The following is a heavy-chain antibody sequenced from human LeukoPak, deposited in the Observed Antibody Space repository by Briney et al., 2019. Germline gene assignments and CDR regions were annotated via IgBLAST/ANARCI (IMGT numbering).Heavy chain of an antibody. D-gene: IGHD3-10*01. CDR2: IPYDGSNK. Sequence: GGSLRLSCAASGFTFSSYAMHWVRQAPGKGLEWVALIPYDGSNKYYADSVKGRFTISRDNAKNSLYLQMNSLRAEDTALYYCARPGGHYFDYWGQGTLVTVSS. J-gene: IGHJ4*02. CDR1: GFTFSSYA. CDR3: ARPGGHYFDY. V-gene: IGHV3-30*04.